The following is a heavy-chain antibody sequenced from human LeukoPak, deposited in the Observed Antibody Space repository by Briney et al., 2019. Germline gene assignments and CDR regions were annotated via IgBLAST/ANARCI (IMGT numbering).Heavy chain of an antibody. Sequence: SETLSLTCTVSGGSISSYYWSWIRQPPGKGLEWIGYIYYSGSTNYNPSLKSRVTISVDTSRNQFSLKLSSVAAADTAVYYCARLPILSTAPFYYYYYGMDVWGQGTTVTVSS. D-gene: IGHD2-21*01. J-gene: IGHJ6*02. CDR2: IYYSGST. CDR3: ARLPILSTAPFYYYYYGMDV. V-gene: IGHV4-59*08. CDR1: GGSISSYY.